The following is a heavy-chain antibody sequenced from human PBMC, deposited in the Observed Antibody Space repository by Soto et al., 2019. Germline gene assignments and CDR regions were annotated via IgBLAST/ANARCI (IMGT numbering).Heavy chain of an antibody. J-gene: IGHJ6*02. Sequence: SETLSLTCTVSGGSISSHYWSWVRQAPGKGLEWIGHIYYRGSTSYNPPLRSRSTISVDTSNNQFSLKLNSVTTADTAVYYCARDGREASGMDVWGQGTKVTISS. D-gene: IGHD1-26*01. CDR1: GGSISSHY. CDR3: ARDGREASGMDV. CDR2: IYYRGST. V-gene: IGHV4-59*11.